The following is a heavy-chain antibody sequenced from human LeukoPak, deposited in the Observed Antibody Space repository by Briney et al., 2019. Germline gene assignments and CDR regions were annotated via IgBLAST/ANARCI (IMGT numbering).Heavy chain of an antibody. V-gene: IGHV1-18*04. J-gene: IGHJ5*02. CDR1: GYIFPNYG. Sequence: ASVKVSCKASGYIFPNYGIDWVRQAPGQGLGWMGWITAHGNTYYAQEFQGRVTMTTDTSTGTAYMELRSLRSDDTALYYCARGRYCTGTNCFPQWLDPWGQGTLVTVSS. CDR3: ARGRYCTGTNCFPQWLDP. D-gene: IGHD2-8*02. CDR2: ITAHGNT.